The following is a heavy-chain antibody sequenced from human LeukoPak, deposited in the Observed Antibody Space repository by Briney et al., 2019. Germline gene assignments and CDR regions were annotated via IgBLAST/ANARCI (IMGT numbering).Heavy chain of an antibody. CDR2: IIPIFGTA. D-gene: IGHD3-10*01. CDR1: GGTFSSYA. V-gene: IGHV1-69*01. J-gene: IGHJ4*01. Sequence: SVKVPCQASGGTFSSYAISRVRQAPGQGLEWMGGIIPIFGTANYAQKFQGRVTITADESTSTAYMELSSLRSEDTAVYYCARPKLLWFGDLFPLDYWGQGTLVTVSS. CDR3: ARPKLLWFGDLFPLDY.